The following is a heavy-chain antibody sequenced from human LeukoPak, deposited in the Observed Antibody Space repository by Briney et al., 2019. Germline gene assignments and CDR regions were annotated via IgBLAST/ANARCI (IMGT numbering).Heavy chain of an antibody. D-gene: IGHD1-1*01. J-gene: IGHJ4*02. CDR3: ARVEFDYFDY. CDR2: ISAYNGNT. Sequence: ASVKVSCKASGGTFSSYAISWVRQAPGQGLEWMGWISAYNGNTNYAQKLQGRVTMTTDTSTSTAYMELRSLRSDDTAVYYCARVEFDYFDYWGQGTLVTVSS. CDR1: GGTFSSYA. V-gene: IGHV1-18*01.